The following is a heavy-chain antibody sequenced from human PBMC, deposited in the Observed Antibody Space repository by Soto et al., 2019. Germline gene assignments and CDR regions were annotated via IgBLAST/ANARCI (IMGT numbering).Heavy chain of an antibody. CDR3: ARDGQNLAPYAFDM. Sequence: QVQLVESGGGVVQPGMSLRLSCATSGFSFSSHAMHWVRQAPGKGLEWVAQIWYDGSNRYYADSMRGRFTISRDFCKNTAFLQLDSLRAEDTAVYYCARDGQNLAPYAFDMWSQGTLVTVSS. J-gene: IGHJ3*02. CDR1: GFSFSSHA. CDR2: IWYDGSNR. V-gene: IGHV3-33*01.